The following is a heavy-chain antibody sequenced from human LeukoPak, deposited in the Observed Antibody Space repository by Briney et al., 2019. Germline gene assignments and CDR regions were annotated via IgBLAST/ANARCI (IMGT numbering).Heavy chain of an antibody. Sequence: GGSLRLSCAASGFTFSSYWMQWVRQAPRKGLEWVANIKQDGSEKYYADSVKGRFTITRDNTRSSLFLQMYSLRAEDTAVYFCAREDGYCSGGNCYSYFDSWGQGTLVTVSS. CDR1: GFTFSSYW. D-gene: IGHD2-15*01. J-gene: IGHJ4*02. CDR3: AREDGYCSGGNCYSYFDS. CDR2: IKQDGSEK. V-gene: IGHV3-7*01.